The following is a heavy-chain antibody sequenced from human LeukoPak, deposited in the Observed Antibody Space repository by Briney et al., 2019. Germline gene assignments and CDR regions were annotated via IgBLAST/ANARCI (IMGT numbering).Heavy chain of an antibody. V-gene: IGHV4-34*01. J-gene: IGHJ6*02. D-gene: IGHD4-17*01. CDR1: GGSFSGYY. CDR2: INHSGST. Sequence: SETLSLTCAVYGGSFSGYYWSWIRQPPGKGLEWIGEINHSGSTNYSPSLKSRVTILVDTSKNQFSLKLSSVTAADTAMYYCARRLSTVTVPGYYYGMDVWGQGTTVTVSS. CDR3: ARRLSTVTVPGYYYGMDV.